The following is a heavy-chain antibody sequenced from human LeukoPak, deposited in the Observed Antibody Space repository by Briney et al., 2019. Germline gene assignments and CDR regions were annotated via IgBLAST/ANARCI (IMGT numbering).Heavy chain of an antibody. D-gene: IGHD6-13*01. CDR1: GFTFDDYA. CDR3: ARLSIAAPGSDY. V-gene: IGHV3-9*01. CDR2: ISWNSGSI. Sequence: GRSLRLSCAASGFTFDDYAMHWVRQAPGKGLEWVSGISWNSGSIGYADSVKGRFTISRDNAKNSLYLQMNSLRAEDTAVYYCARLSIAAPGSDYWGQGTLVTVSS. J-gene: IGHJ4*02.